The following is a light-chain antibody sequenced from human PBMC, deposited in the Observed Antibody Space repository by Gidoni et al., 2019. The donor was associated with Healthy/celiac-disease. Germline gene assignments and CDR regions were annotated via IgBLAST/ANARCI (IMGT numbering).Light chain of an antibody. Sequence: EIVMTQSPSTLSVSPGERATLSCRASQSVSSNLAWYQQKPGQAPKLLIYGASTGDSGIPSRVSGSGSGTEFTLTISSLQSEDFAVYYCQQNNNWPRTFGQXTKVEIK. V-gene: IGKV3-15*01. CDR1: QSVSSN. CDR3: QQNNNWPRT. CDR2: GAS. J-gene: IGKJ1*01.